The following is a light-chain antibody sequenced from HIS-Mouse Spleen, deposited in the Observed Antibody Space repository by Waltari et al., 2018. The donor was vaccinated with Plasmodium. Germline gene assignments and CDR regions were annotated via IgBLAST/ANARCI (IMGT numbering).Light chain of an antibody. Sequence: QPVLTQPPSSSASPGESARLTCPLPSDINVGSFNLYWSQQKTGSPPRYLLYYYSDSDKGQGSGVPSRFSGSKDASANTGILLISGLQSEDEADYYCMIWPSNASGVFGGGTKLTVL. J-gene: IGLJ3*02. CDR2: YYSDSDK. CDR1: SDINVGSFN. CDR3: MIWPSNASGV. V-gene: IGLV5-37*01.